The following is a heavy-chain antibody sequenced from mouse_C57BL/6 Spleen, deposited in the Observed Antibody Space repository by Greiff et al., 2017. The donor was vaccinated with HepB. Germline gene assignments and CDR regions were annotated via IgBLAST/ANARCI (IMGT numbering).Heavy chain of an antibody. Sequence: EVKVVESGGGLVKPGGSLKLSCAASGFTFSDYGMHWVRQAPEKGLEWVAYISSGSSTIYYADTVKGRFTISRDNAKNTLFLQMTSLRSEDTAMYYCARWMVTRYFDVWGTGTTVTVSS. CDR2: ISSGSSTI. J-gene: IGHJ1*03. CDR1: GFTFSDYG. D-gene: IGHD2-3*01. V-gene: IGHV5-17*01. CDR3: ARWMVTRYFDV.